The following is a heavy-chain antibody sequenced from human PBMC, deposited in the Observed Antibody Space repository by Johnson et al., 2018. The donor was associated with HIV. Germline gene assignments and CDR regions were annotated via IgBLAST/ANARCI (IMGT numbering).Heavy chain of an antibody. J-gene: IGHJ3*02. CDR3: ARPRRLFEGHDAFDI. CDR1: GFTFSSYA. CDR2: ISYDGSSQ. V-gene: IGHV3-30*04. D-gene: IGHD2-21*01. Sequence: QVQLVESGGGVVQPGRSLRLSCAASGFTFSSYAIHWVRQAPGKGLEWMAVISYDGSSQYYADSEKGRFTISRDNSKNTLYLQMNSLRAEDTAVYYCARPRRLFEGHDAFDIWGQGSMVTVSS.